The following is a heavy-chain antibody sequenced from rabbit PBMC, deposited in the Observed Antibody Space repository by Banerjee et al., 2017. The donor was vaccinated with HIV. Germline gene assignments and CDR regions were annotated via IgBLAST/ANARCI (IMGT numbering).Heavy chain of an antibody. CDR3: ARDVVAGDGYAL. CDR2: IYAGGSGST. CDR1: GFSFSSSYF. V-gene: IGHV1S45*01. D-gene: IGHD6-1*01. Sequence: QEQLEESGGGLVKPEGSLTLTCTASGFSFSSSYFICWVRQAPGKGLEWIACIYAGGSGSTYYASWAKGRFTISKTSSTTVTLQMTSLTAADTATYFCARDVVAGDGYALWGPGTLVTVS. J-gene: IGHJ6*01.